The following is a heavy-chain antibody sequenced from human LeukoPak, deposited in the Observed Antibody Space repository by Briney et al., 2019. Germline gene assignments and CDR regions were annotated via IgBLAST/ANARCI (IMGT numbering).Heavy chain of an antibody. J-gene: IGHJ4*02. CDR3: ARGLTQIPRLATGLGH. D-gene: IGHD2-21*02. V-gene: IGHV3-33*01. CDR2: IWYDGGNK. CDR1: GFSFSSYA. Sequence: PGGSLRLSCAASGFSFSSYAMHWVRQAPGKGLEWVAVIWYDGGNKYYADSVKGRFTISRDNSKNTLYLEMNSLRAEDTAVYCCARGLTQIPRLATGLGHWGQGTLVTVSS.